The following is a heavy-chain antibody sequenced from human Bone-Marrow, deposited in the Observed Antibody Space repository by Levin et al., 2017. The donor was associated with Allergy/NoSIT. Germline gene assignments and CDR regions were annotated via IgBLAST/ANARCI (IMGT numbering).Heavy chain of an antibody. CDR1: GFIFNDFA. V-gene: IGHV3-9*01. J-gene: IGHJ4*02. Sequence: SLKISCEASGFIFNDFAMHWVRQIPGKGLEWVSGIMWNSARMDYADSVKGRFTISRDNGKKSLYLEMNALRVEDPALYYCVKDRSSVDNWDYGGPFESWGQGTLVTVSS. CDR3: VKDRSSVDNWDYGGPFES. D-gene: IGHD1-7*01. CDR2: IMWNSARM.